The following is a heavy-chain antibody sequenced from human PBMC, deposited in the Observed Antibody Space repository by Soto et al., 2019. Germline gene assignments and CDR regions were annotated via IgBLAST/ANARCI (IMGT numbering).Heavy chain of an antibody. CDR2: MTDDRPEI. J-gene: IGHJ4*02. CDR1: GLPFRNYA. CDR3: RRQNTLGAATYFDY. D-gene: IGHD1-26*01. Sequence: QLQLVESGGGLVQPGRSLKLSCVASGLPFRNYAFHWVRQAPGKGLGWLAVMTDDRPEIYYADSVQGRFTISRDNSKNSLYLQMNSLRSEDTAVYYCRRQNTLGAATYFDYWGQGTLVTVSS. V-gene: IGHV3-30-3*01.